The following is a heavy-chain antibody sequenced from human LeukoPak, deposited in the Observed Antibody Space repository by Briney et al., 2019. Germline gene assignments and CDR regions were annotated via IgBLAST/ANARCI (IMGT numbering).Heavy chain of an antibody. J-gene: IGHJ4*02. D-gene: IGHD5/OR15-5a*01. Sequence: GGPLRHSCAASGITFNAYGMSWVRQAPGKGLQWVSTISGSGTSTYYADSVNGRITISRDTSKNTLYLQMKSVRAEDTAVCDCAKDFVYDEVDCGDEATVAAVSS. CDR1: GITFNAYG. V-gene: IGHV3-23*01. CDR2: ISGSGTST. CDR3: AKDFVYDEVDC.